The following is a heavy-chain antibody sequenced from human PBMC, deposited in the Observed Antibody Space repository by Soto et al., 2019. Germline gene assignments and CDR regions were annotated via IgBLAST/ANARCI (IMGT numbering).Heavy chain of an antibody. CDR1: GGSFSDYY. Sequence: SETLSLTCAIYGGSFSDYYWSWLRQPPGKGLEWIGEINHSGSTNYNPSLKSRVTMSVDTSKNQFSLRLNSVTAADTAVYYCARGADTALVRGYNWFDPWGQGTLVTVSS. J-gene: IGHJ5*02. CDR3: ARGADTALVRGYNWFDP. D-gene: IGHD5-18*01. V-gene: IGHV4-34*01. CDR2: INHSGST.